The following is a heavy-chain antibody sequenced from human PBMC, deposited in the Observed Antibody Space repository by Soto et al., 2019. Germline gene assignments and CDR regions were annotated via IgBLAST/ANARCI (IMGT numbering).Heavy chain of an antibody. CDR3: AREPRYYGMDV. V-gene: IGHV1-3*05. Sequence: QVQLVQSGAEEKKPGASVKVYCKASGYTFTSYAMHWVRQAPGQRLEWMGWINAGNGNTKYSQKFQGRVTITRDTSASTAYMELSSLRSDDTAVYYCAREPRYYGMDVLGQGTTVTVSS. CDR2: INAGNGNT. CDR1: GYTFTSYA. J-gene: IGHJ6*02.